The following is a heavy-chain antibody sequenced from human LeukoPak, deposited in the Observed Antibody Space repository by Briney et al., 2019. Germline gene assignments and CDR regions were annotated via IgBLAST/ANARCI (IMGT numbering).Heavy chain of an antibody. Sequence: SVKVSCKASGGTFTSYAISWVRQAPVQGLEWMGRIIPILGIANYAQKFQGRVTITADKSTSTAYMELSSLRSEDTAVYYCAIASAVAGTWWGQGTLVTVSS. CDR3: AIASAVAGTW. CDR2: IIPILGIA. D-gene: IGHD6-19*01. CDR1: GGTFTSYA. J-gene: IGHJ4*02. V-gene: IGHV1-69*04.